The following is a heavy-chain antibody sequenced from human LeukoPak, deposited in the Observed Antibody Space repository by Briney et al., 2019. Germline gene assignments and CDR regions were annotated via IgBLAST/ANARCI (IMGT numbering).Heavy chain of an antibody. CDR3: ARDRLWGSLYSSGWYAPTLYFDY. D-gene: IGHD6-19*01. J-gene: IGHJ4*02. CDR1: GGTFSSYA. CDR2: IIPIFGTA. V-gene: IGHV1-69*05. Sequence: SVKVSCKASGGTFSSYAIGWVRQAPGQGLEWMGRIIPIFGTANYAQKFQGRVTITTDESTSTAYMELSSLRSEDTAVYYCARDRLWGSLYSSGWYAPTLYFDYWGQGTLVTVSS.